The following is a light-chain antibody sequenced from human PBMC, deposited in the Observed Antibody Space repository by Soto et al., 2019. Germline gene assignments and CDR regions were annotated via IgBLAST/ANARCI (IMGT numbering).Light chain of an antibody. V-gene: IGKV3-15*01. CDR3: QQYNNWPPIT. J-gene: IGKJ5*01. Sequence: EIVLTQSPATLSLSPGERATLSCRASQTVSSSLAWYQQKPGQAPRLLIYGASTRATGIPARFSGSGSGTEFTLTISSLQSEDFAVYYCQQYNNWPPITFGQGTRLDIK. CDR1: QTVSSS. CDR2: GAS.